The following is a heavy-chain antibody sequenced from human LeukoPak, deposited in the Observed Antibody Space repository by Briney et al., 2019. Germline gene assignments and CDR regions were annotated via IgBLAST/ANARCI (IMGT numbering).Heavy chain of an antibody. J-gene: IGHJ3*02. Sequence: GRSLRLSCAASGFTFSDYYMSWIRQAPGKGLEWVSYISSSGSTIYYADSVKGRFTISRDNAKNSLYLQMNSLRAEDTAVYYCAREVGATLYDAFDIWGQGTMVTVSS. D-gene: IGHD1-26*01. V-gene: IGHV3-11*01. CDR2: ISSSGSTI. CDR3: AREVGATLYDAFDI. CDR1: GFTFSDYY.